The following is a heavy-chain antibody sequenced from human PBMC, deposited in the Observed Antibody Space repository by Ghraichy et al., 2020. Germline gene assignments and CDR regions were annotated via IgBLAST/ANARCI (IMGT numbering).Heavy chain of an antibody. CDR1: GFTFSRDA. CDR3: ARGGFSGYDFYY. D-gene: IGHD5-12*01. V-gene: IGHV3-30-3*01. J-gene: IGHJ4*02. Sequence: GGSLRLSCAASGFTFSRDAIHWVRQAPGRGLEWVAVIPYDGSKKYYADSVKGRFTISRDNSKNMLYLEMSSLTAEDTAVYYCARGGFSGYDFYYWGQGTLVTVSS. CDR2: IPYDGSKK.